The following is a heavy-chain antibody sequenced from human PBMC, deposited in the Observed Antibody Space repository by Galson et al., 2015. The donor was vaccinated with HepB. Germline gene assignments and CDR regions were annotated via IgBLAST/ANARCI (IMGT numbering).Heavy chain of an antibody. V-gene: IGHV3-7*03. CDR2: IKQDGSEK. CDR1: GFTFSSYW. J-gene: IGHJ4*02. Sequence: SLRLSCAASGFTFSSYWMSWVRQAPGKGLEWVANIKQDGSEKYYVDSVQGRFTISRDNAKNSLYLQMNCLRAEDTAVYYCAREGATGDFDYWGQGTLVTVSS. CDR3: AREGATGDFDY. D-gene: IGHD7-27*01.